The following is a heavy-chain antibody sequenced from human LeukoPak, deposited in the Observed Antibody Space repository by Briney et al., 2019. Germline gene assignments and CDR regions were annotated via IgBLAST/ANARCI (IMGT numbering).Heavy chain of an antibody. J-gene: IGHJ6*02. CDR2: IIPILGIA. CDR1: GGTFSSYA. V-gene: IGHV1-69*04. Sequence: SVKVSCKASGGTFSSYAISWVRQAPGQGLEWMGRIIPILGIANYAQKFQGRVTITADKSTSTAYMELSSLRSEDTAVYYCASDDIVVVPAAAPPYYYYYGMDVWGQGTTVTVSS. D-gene: IGHD2-2*01. CDR3: ASDDIVVVPAAAPPYYYYYGMDV.